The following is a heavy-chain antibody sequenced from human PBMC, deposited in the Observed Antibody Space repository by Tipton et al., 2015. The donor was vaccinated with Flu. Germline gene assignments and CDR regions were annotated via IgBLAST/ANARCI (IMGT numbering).Heavy chain of an antibody. CDR2: LSHSGRT. CDR3: ARRDYSNYVSEPKSWFDP. V-gene: IGHV4-38-2*01. Sequence: LRLSCAVTGYSINSGYFWGWIRQPPGKGLEWIGSLSHSGRTYYNPSLKSRVTISADTWTTQFSLRLTSVTAADTAMYYCARRDYSNYVSEPKSWFDPWGPGALVTVSS. J-gene: IGHJ5*02. D-gene: IGHD4-11*01. CDR1: GYSINSGYF.